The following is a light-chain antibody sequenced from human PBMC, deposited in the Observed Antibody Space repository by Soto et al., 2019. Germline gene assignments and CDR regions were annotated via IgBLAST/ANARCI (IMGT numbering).Light chain of an antibody. CDR1: SSNIGNNY. J-gene: IGLJ2*01. CDR2: DNN. CDR3: ATWDGSLPGEV. Sequence: QSLLTQSPSVSAAPGQKVTISCSGSSSNIGNNYVSWYQQVPGTAPKLLIYDNNKRPSGIPDRFSGSKSGTSGTLDITGLQTGDEADYYCATWDGSLPGEVFGGGTKLTVL. V-gene: IGLV1-51*01.